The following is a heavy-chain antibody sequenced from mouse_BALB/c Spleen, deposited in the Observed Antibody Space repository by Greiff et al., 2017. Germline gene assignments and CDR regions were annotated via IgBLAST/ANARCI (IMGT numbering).Heavy chain of an antibody. Sequence: VQLVESGPGLVQPSQSLSITCTVSGFSLTSYGVHWVRQSPGKGLEWLGVIWSGGSTDYNAAFISRLSISKDNSKSQVFFKMNSLQANDTAIYYCARNPYYDYPWFAYWGQGTLVTVSA. CDR2: IWSGGST. CDR1: GFSLTSYG. CDR3: ARNPYYDYPWFAY. V-gene: IGHV2-2*02. J-gene: IGHJ3*01. D-gene: IGHD2-4*01.